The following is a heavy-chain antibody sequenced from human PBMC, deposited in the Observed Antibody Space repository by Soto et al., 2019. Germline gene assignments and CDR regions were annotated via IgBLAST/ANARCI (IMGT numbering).Heavy chain of an antibody. J-gene: IGHJ6*02. CDR1: GFTFTSSA. D-gene: IGHD3-22*01. CDR3: AADPGYNITMRVQLMDV. V-gene: IGHV1-58*01. CDR2: IVVGSGNT. Sequence: QMQLVQSGPEVKKPGTSVKVSCKASGFTFTSSAVQWVRQARGQRLEWIGWIVVGSGNTNYEQKFQERVTITRDMSPRTAHMHMRSLSAEATAVYYCAADPGYNITMRVQLMDVWGQGTTVTVSS.